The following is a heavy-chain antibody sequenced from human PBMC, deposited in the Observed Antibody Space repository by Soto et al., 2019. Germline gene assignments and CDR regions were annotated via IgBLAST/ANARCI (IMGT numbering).Heavy chain of an antibody. V-gene: IGHV3-48*01. J-gene: IGHJ4*02. CDR1: GFTFSSYS. Sequence: GGSLRLSCAASGFTFSSYSMNWVRQAPGKGLEWVSYISSSGGTIYYADSVKGRFTISRDNAKNTLYLQMNSLRAEDTAAYYCARVIVLIVYSSYYFDYWGQGTLVTVSS. CDR3: ARVIVLIVYSSYYFDY. D-gene: IGHD2-8*01. CDR2: ISSSGGTI.